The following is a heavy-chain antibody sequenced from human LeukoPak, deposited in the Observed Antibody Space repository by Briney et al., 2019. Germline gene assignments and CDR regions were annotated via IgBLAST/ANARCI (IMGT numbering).Heavy chain of an antibody. J-gene: IGHJ4*02. CDR3: ARRRVGTHFDY. V-gene: IGHV1-8*03. D-gene: IGHD1-14*01. CDR1: GYTFTSYD. Sequence: ASVKVSCKASGYTFTSYDINWVRQATGQGLEWMGWMNPNSANADYAQKFQGRVTITRTTSISTAYMELSSLRFEDTAVYYCARRRVGTHFDYWGQGTLVTVSS. CDR2: MNPNSANA.